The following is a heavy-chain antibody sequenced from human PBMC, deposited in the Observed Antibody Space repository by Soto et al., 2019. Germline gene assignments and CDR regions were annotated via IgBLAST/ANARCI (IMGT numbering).Heavy chain of an antibody. CDR1: GFTFSSYG. D-gene: IGHD3-9*01. CDR2: ISYDGSNK. J-gene: IGHJ6*03. CDR3: AKDGGGKLRYFDWLPDYYYYYMDV. Sequence: AGGSLILSCAASGFTFSSYGMHWVRQAPGKGLEWVAVISYDGSNKYYADSVKGRFTISRDNSKNTLYLQMNSLRAEDTAVYYCAKDGGGKLRYFDWLPDYYYYYMDVWGKGTTVTVSS. V-gene: IGHV3-30*18.